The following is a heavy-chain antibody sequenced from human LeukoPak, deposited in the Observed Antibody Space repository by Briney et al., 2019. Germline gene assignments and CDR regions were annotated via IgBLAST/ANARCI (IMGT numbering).Heavy chain of an antibody. CDR2: IKQDGSEK. CDR3: ARDRYDILTGYNDAFDV. D-gene: IGHD3-9*01. V-gene: IGHV3-7*01. Sequence: GGSLRLSCAASGFTFTTCWMSWVRQAPGKGLEWVANIKQDGSEKYYVDSVKGRFTISRDNAKNSLYLQMNSLRAEDTAAYYCARDRYDILTGYNDAFDVWGQGTKVFVSS. CDR1: GFTFTTCW. J-gene: IGHJ3*01.